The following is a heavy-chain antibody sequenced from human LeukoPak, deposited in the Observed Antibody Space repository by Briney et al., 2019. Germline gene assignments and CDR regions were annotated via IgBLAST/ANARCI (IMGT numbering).Heavy chain of an antibody. D-gene: IGHD5-18*01. Sequence: GGSLRLSCAASGFTFSSYWMQWVRQAPGKGLEWVANIKQDGSEKYYVDSVKGRFTISRDSAKNSLYLQMNSLRVEDTAVYYCARDHNYGSDYWGQGTLVTVSS. CDR2: IKQDGSEK. V-gene: IGHV3-7*03. CDR3: ARDHNYGSDY. CDR1: GFTFSSYW. J-gene: IGHJ4*02.